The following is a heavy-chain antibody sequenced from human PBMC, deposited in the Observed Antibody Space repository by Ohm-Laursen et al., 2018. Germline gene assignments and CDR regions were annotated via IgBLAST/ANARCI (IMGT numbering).Heavy chain of an antibody. CDR2: INPSGGTA. D-gene: IGHD2-15*01. CDR3: ARGCFLTGGRCYSHYYYDMDV. CDR1: GFPFNTYQ. J-gene: IGHJ6*02. V-gene: IGHV1-46*02. Sequence: GASVKVSCKAKGFPFNTYQWHWVRQAPGQGLEWMGKINPSGGTAIYAQKFKGRLLLTSDTSTSTVSMELSSLRSEDTAVYYCARGCFLTGGRCYSHYYYDMDVWGQGTTVTVSS.